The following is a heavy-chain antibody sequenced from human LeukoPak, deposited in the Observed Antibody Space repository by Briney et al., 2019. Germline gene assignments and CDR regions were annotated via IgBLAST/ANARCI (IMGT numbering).Heavy chain of an antibody. CDR1: GYTFTSYG. V-gene: IGHV1-18*04. D-gene: IGHD3-22*01. CDR2: ISAYNGNT. CDR3: ARTPRYYYDSSGYWVVNYYYYMDV. J-gene: IGHJ6*03. Sequence: ASVKVSCKASGYTFTSYGISWVRQAPGQGLEWMGWISAYNGNTNYAQKLQGRVTMTTDTSTSTAYMELRSLRSDDTAVYYCARTPRYYYDSSGYWVVNYYYYMDVWGKGTTVTVSS.